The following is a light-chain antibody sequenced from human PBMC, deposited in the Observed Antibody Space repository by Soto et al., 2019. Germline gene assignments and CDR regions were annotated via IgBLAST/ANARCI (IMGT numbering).Light chain of an antibody. V-gene: IGKV1-16*01. CDR3: LQYTSYPLT. Sequence: DIEMTQSPSSLSASMGDRVTITCRASQAVDNDLAWFQQKPGQAPKSLIYATSRLQSGVPPRFSGSGSGTEFTLTMTSLQPDDFGTYYCLQYTSYPLTFGGGTTVEI. J-gene: IGKJ4*01. CDR1: QAVDND. CDR2: ATS.